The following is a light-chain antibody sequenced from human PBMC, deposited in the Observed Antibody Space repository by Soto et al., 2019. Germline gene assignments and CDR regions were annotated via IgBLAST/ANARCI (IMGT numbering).Light chain of an antibody. Sequence: EIVMTQSPATLSVSPGERATLSCRASQSVSSKLAWYQQKPGQAPRLLIYGASTRATGIPARFSGSGSGTEFTLTISSLQSEDFAVYYCQQYNKWYTFGQGTKLETK. CDR2: GAS. CDR1: QSVSSK. V-gene: IGKV3-15*01. CDR3: QQYNKWYT. J-gene: IGKJ2*01.